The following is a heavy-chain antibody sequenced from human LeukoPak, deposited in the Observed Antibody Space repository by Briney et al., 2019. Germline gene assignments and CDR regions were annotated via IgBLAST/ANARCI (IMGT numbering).Heavy chain of an antibody. CDR3: AKDGPWDIFVVVKSSP. J-gene: IGHJ5*02. Sequence: PGGSLRLSCAASGFTFSSYAMSWVRQAPGKGLEWVSAISGSGGSTYYADSVKGRFTISRDNSKNTLYLQMNSLRAEDTAVYYCAKDGPWDIFVVVKSSPWGQGTLVTVSS. D-gene: IGHD3-3*01. CDR1: GFTFSSYA. V-gene: IGHV3-23*01. CDR2: ISGSGGST.